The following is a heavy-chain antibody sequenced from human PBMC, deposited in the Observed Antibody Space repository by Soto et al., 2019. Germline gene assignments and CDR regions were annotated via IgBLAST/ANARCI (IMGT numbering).Heavy chain of an antibody. D-gene: IGHD4-17*01. Sequence: ASVKGSWKASRYTFTSYAIQWVRQAPEQRLEWMGWINAGNGNTKYSQKFQGRVTITRDTSASTAYMELSSLRSEDTAVYYCARDQNDYGDYFYYYYGMDVWGQGTTVTVSS. J-gene: IGHJ6*02. CDR1: RYTFTSYA. CDR3: ARDQNDYGDYFYYYYGMDV. V-gene: IGHV1-3*01. CDR2: INAGNGNT.